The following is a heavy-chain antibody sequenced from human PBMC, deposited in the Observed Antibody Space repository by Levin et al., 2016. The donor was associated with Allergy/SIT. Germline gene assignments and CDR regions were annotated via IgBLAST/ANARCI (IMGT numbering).Heavy chain of an antibody. CDR3: ARGPPTYYDILTGYSNNWFDP. D-gene: IGHD3-9*01. J-gene: IGHJ5*02. V-gene: IGHV1-46*03. Sequence: ASVKVSCKASGYTFTSYYMHWVRQAPGQGLEWMGIINPSGGSTSYAQKFQGRVTMTRDTSTSTVYMELSSLRSEDTAVYYCARGPPTYYDILTGYSNNWFDPWGQGTLVTVSS. CDR2: INPSGGST. CDR1: GYTFTSYY.